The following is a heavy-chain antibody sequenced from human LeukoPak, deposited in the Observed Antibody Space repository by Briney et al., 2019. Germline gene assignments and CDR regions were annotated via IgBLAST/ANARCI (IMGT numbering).Heavy chain of an antibody. J-gene: IGHJ4*02. Sequence: GGSLRLSCAASGFTFSSYSMNWVRQAPGKGLEWVSSISSSSSYIYYADSVKGRFTISRDNAKNSLYLQMNGLRAEDTAVYYCARDNTYMFDYWGQGTQVTVSS. CDR3: ARDNTYMFDY. CDR2: ISSSSSYI. CDR1: GFTFSSYS. D-gene: IGHD2-2*02. V-gene: IGHV3-21*01.